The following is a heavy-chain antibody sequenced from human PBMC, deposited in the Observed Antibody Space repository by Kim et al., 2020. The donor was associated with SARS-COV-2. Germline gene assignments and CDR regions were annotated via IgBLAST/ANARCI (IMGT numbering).Heavy chain of an antibody. Sequence: GGSLRLSCAASGFTFSSYAMSWVRQAPGKGLEWVSAISGSGGSTYYADSVKGRFTISRDNYKNTLYLQMNSLRAEDTDVYYCAKKSTRMFLIAVAGTERYFDSWGQGTLVTVSS. J-gene: IGHJ4*02. CDR1: GFTFSSYA. CDR2: ISGSGGST. D-gene: IGHD6-19*01. V-gene: IGHV3-23*01. CDR3: AKKSTRMFLIAVAGTERYFDS.